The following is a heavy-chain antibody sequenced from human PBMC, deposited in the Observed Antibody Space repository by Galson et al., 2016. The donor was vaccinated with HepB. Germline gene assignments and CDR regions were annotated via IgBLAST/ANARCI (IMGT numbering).Heavy chain of an antibody. V-gene: IGHV3-23*01. CDR2: ISASGGST. CDR3: AKGGTPDDQTVNYAMDV. Sequence: SLRLSCAASGFSFTSSAMSWVRQAPGKGLEWVSAISASGGSTYYADSVKGRVTVSRDNSKNTLFLQMNSLRAEDTAVYYCAKGGTPDDQTVNYAMDVWGQGTTVTVSS. D-gene: IGHD2-2*01. CDR1: GFSFTSSA. J-gene: IGHJ6*02.